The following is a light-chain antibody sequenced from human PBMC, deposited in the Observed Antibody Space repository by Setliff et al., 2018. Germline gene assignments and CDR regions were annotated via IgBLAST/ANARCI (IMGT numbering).Light chain of an antibody. V-gene: IGLV1-44*01. CDR2: SNN. J-gene: IGLJ1*01. CDR3: AAWDDSLNGDV. Sequence: QSALTQPSSASGTPGQRVTISCSGSSSNIGSNTVNWYQQLPGTAPKLLIYSNNQRPSGVPDRFSGSKSGTSASLAISGLQSEDEADYYCAAWDDSLNGDVFGTGTKGTVL. CDR1: SSNIGSNT.